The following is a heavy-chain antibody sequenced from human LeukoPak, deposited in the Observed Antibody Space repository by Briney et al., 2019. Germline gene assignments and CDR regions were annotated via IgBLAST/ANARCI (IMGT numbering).Heavy chain of an antibody. CDR2: ISSTITTI. Sequence: GGSLRLSCAASGFSFSGHYMSWIRQAPGKGLEWVSYISSTITTIYYADSVKGRFTISRDNAKNSLYLQMGSLRAEDTAVYYCARGDCSATSCYYFDYWGQGTLVTVSS. V-gene: IGHV3-11*04. J-gene: IGHJ4*02. D-gene: IGHD2-2*01. CDR1: GFSFSGHY. CDR3: ARGDCSATSCYYFDY.